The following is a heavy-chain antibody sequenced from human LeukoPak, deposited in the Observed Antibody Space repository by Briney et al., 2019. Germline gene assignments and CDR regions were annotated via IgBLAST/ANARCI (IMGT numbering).Heavy chain of an antibody. Sequence: RGSLRLSCAISGFSVTDNYMSWVRQAPGKGLEWVSVIETGGSTYYADSAKGRFTVSKDNSKDTLSLQLNNLRVDDTAVYYCVRDRGDGFPDYWGQGTLVTVSS. J-gene: IGHJ4*02. V-gene: IGHV3-53*01. D-gene: IGHD5-24*01. CDR3: VRDRGDGFPDY. CDR2: IETGGST. CDR1: GFSVTDNY.